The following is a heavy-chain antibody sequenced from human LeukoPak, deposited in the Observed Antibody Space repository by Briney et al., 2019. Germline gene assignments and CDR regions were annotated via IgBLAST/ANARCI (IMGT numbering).Heavy chain of an antibody. D-gene: IGHD3-22*01. CDR3: AKAIDSRGYWYERGADY. V-gene: IGHV3-7*03. J-gene: IGHJ4*02. CDR2: IKPDGTTK. Sequence: GGSLRLSCAASGFPFSSYSMTWVRQAPGKGLEWVANIKPDGTTKFYVDSVKGRFTISRDNALNSLYLQMNSLRAEDTAIYYCAKAIDSRGYWYERGADYWGQGTLVTVSS. CDR1: GFPFSSYS.